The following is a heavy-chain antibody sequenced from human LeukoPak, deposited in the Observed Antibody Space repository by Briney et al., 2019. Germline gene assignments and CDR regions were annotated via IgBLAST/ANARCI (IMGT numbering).Heavy chain of an antibody. V-gene: IGHV1-18*01. CDR1: GYTFTSYG. D-gene: IGHD3-16*02. CDR3: AKASGDMGELSWVDY. CDR2: ISAYNGNT. J-gene: IGHJ4*02. Sequence: GASVKVSCKASGYTFTSYGISWVRQAPGQGLEWMGWISAYNGNTNYAQKLQGRVTMTTDTSTSTAYMELRSLRSDDTAVYYCAKASGDMGELSWVDYWGQGTLVTVSS.